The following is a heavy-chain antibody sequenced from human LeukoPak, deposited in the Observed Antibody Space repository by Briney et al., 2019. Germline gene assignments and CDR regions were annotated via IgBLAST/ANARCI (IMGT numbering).Heavy chain of an antibody. CDR1: GFTFGDYY. V-gene: IGHV3-11*03. CDR2: ISPSSSYT. J-gene: IGHJ4*02. D-gene: IGHD2-21*02. Sequence: GGPLRLSCAASGFTFGDYYMSWIRQAPGKGLEWVSYISPSSSYTDYADSVKGRFTISRDNAKNSLYLQMNSLRAEDTAVYSCAKFSPMTASHYFDFWGQGTLVTVSS. CDR3: AKFSPMTASHYFDF.